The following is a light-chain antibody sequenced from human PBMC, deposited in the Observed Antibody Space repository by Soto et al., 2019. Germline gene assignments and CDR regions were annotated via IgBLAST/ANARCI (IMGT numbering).Light chain of an antibody. V-gene: IGKV3-15*01. CDR1: QSVSSN. CDR2: GAS. J-gene: IGKJ1*01. Sequence: EIVMTQSPATLSVSPGERATLSCRASQSVSSNLAWYRQKPGQAPRLLIYGASTRATGIPARFNGSGSGTEFTLTISSLQSEDFAVYYCQQYNNCPPWTFGQGTKVEIK. CDR3: QQYNNCPPWT.